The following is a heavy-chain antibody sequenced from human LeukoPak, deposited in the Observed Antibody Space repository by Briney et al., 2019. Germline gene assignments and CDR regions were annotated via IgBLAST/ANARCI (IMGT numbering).Heavy chain of an antibody. V-gene: IGHV3-30-3*01. J-gene: IGHJ4*02. D-gene: IGHD4-17*01. CDR2: ISYDGSNK. CDR3: AGDYGDYFDY. Sequence: PGRSLRLPCAASGFTFSSYAMHWVRQAPGKGLEWVAVISYDGSNKYYADSVKGRFTISRDNSKNTLYLQMNSLRAEDTAVYYCAGDYGDYFDYWGQGTLVTVSS. CDR1: GFTFSSYA.